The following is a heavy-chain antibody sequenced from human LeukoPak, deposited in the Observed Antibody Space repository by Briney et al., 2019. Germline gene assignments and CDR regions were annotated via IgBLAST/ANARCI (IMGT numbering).Heavy chain of an antibody. D-gene: IGHD4-17*01. J-gene: IGHJ4*02. Sequence: GGSLRLSCTASGFTFSSYGIHWVRQAPGKGLEWVAVISFDGRRQYYADSVKGRFTISRDNSKNTLYLQMNSLRAEDTAVYYCAKDPGSVDFGDYYFDYWGRGTLVIVSS. CDR1: GFTFSSYG. V-gene: IGHV3-30*18. CDR3: AKDPGSVDFGDYYFDY. CDR2: ISFDGRRQ.